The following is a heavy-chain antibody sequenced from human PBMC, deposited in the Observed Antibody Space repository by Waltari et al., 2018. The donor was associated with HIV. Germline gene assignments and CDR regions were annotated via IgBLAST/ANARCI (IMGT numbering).Heavy chain of an antibody. D-gene: IGHD3-10*01. V-gene: IGHV1-18*01. CDR2: ISVYNGDT. Sequence: QVHLVQSGGEVKKPGASVKVSCKASGYTSINYGISWVRQAPGQGVEWMGWISVYNGDTNNAQKFQGRVTMTTDTSTSTAYMELRSLRSDDTAVYFCARVSGSGYYGMDVWGQGTTVTVSS. J-gene: IGHJ6*02. CDR3: ARVSGSGYYGMDV. CDR1: GYTSINYG.